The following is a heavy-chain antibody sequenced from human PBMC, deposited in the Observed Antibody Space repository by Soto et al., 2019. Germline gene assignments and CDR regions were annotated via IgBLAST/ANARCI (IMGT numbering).Heavy chain of an antibody. CDR2: IYYSGST. V-gene: IGHV4-61*01. CDR3: ARRLSLSVKIDY. J-gene: IGHJ4*02. D-gene: IGHD3-16*02. Sequence: LSLTCTVSGGSVSSGSYYWSWIRQPPGKGLEWIGYIYYSGSTNYNPSLKSRVTISVDTSKNQFSLKLSSVTAADTAVYYCARRLSLSVKIDYWGQGTLVTVSS. CDR1: GGSVSSGSYY.